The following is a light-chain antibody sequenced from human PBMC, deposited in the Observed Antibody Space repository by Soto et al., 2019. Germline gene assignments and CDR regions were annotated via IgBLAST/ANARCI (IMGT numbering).Light chain of an antibody. V-gene: IGKV3-20*01. CDR3: QEYGSSSWI. J-gene: IGKJ1*01. CDR1: QSVRSSY. Sequence: EIVLTQSPGTLSLPPGERATLSSRASQSVRSSYLAWYQQKFGQAPRLLIYGASSRATAIPDRFSGSASGIEFSLTISRVEPEELAVYYCQEYGSSSWIFGQGTKVEI. CDR2: GAS.